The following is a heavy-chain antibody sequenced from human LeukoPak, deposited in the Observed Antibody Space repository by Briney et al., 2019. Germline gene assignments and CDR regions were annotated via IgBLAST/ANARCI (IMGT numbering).Heavy chain of an antibody. CDR2: IRYDGIKK. J-gene: IGHJ4*02. V-gene: IGHV3-30*02. D-gene: IGHD3-22*01. CDR1: GFIFSSYG. Sequence: GGSLRLSCAASGFIFSSYGMHWVRQAPGKGLEWVAFIRYDGIKKYYADSVKGRFTVSRDNSKNTLYLQMNSLRAEDTAVYYCARGQWLLGYFDYWGQGTLVTVSS. CDR3: ARGQWLLGYFDY.